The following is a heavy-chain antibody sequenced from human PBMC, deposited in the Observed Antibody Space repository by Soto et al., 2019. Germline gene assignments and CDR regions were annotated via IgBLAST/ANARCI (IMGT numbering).Heavy chain of an antibody. D-gene: IGHD2-2*01. CDR3: ARGHIVVLPTVGWLDP. CDR2: MFHSGKT. CDR1: GYSITSGYY. J-gene: IGHJ5*02. Sequence: SETLCLTCDVSGYSITSGYYWGWVRQPPGKGLEWLGSMFHSGKTFYNPSLKSRLTISVDTSKNQFSLKLNSVTAADTAVYYCARGHIVVLPTVGWLDPWGQGTLVTVSS. V-gene: IGHV4-38-2*01.